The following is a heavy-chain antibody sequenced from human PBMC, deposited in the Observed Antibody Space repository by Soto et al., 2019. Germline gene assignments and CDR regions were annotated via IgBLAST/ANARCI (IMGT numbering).Heavy chain of an antibody. CDR1: GFSFGTFV. CDR3: AKNGQWLATPPEA. CDR2: ITDSGYTA. Sequence: GGSLRLSCAASGFSFGTFVMTWFRQAPGGGLEWVASITDSGYTASYAETVEGRFTVSRDNSKNKLHLQMNDLRAEDTATYYCAKNGQWLATPPEAWGQGPLVTVSS. J-gene: IGHJ4*02. D-gene: IGHD6-19*01. V-gene: IGHV3-23*01.